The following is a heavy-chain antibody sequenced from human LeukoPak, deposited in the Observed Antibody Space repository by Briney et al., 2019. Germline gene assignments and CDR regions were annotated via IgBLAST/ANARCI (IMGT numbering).Heavy chain of an antibody. CDR1: GLTFSSYG. CDR2: ISGSGDST. Sequence: GGSLRLSCAASGLTFSSYGMNWVRQAPGKGLEWVSAISGSGDSTYHADSVRGRFTVSRDNSKNTLYLQMKSLSAEDTAVYYCAKLGSAEYFQHWGQGTLVTVSS. V-gene: IGHV3-23*01. J-gene: IGHJ1*01. CDR3: AKLGSAEYFQH.